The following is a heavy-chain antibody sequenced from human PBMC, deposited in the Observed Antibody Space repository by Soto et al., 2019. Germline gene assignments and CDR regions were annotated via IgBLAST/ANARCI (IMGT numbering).Heavy chain of an antibody. CDR3: ARYCSSTSCYTPNFDY. CDR1: GGSISSGGYY. J-gene: IGHJ4*02. V-gene: IGHV4-31*03. D-gene: IGHD2-2*01. CDR2: IYYSGST. Sequence: NPSETLSLTCTVSGGSISSGGYYWSWIRQHPGKGLEWIGYIYYSGSTYYNPSLKSRVTISVDTSKNQFSLKLSSVTAADTAVYYCARYCSSTSCYTPNFDYWGQGTLVTVSS.